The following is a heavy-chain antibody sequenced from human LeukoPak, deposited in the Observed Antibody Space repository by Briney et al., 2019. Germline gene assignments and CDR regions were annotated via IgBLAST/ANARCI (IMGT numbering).Heavy chain of an antibody. V-gene: IGHV3-73*01. CDR1: GFMFSGSA. Sequence: PGGSLRLSCATSGFMFSGSAMHWVRQASGKGLGWIGRIRTRKNNYATAYGASVTGRFIISRDDSKKTTDLQMNSLETEDTAVYYCTTYYYDGSGTVFINYWGQGTLVTVTS. D-gene: IGHD3-22*01. CDR3: TTYYYDGSGTVFINY. CDR2: IRTRKNNYAT. J-gene: IGHJ4*02.